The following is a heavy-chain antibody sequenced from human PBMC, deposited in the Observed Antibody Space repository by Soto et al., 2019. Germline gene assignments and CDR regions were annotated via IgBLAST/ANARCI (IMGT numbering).Heavy chain of an antibody. D-gene: IGHD2-15*01. J-gene: IGHJ6*04. CDR2: IIPIFGTA. V-gene: IGHV1-69*12. Sequence: QVQLVQSGAEVKKPGSSVKVSCKASGGTFSSYAISWVRQAPGQGLEWMGGIIPIFGTAAYAQKFQGRVTITADESTSTAYMELSSLRSEDTAVYYCASVETQRYYYGMDVWGEGTTVTFSA. CDR1: GGTFSSYA. CDR3: ASVETQRYYYGMDV.